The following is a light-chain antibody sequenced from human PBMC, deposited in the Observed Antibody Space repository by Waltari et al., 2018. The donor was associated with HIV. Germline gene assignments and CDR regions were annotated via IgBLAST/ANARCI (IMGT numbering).Light chain of an antibody. V-gene: IGKV2-30*01. CDR3: MQGTLWLT. CDR1: RTLVNSDGNTY. J-gene: IGKJ5*01. CDR2: EVS. Sequence: VMTQSPLSLSVTLGQRASISCRSSRTLVNSDGNTYLTRFHQRQGQSPRLLIYEVSRRDSGVPDRFSGSGSDTDFALKISRVEAEDVGVYYCMQGTLWLTFGHGTRLEIK.